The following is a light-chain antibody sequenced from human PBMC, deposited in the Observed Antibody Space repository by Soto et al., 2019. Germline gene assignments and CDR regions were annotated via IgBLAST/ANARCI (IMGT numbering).Light chain of an antibody. Sequence: QMTQSPCSLSASVGDRVTITCRASQSINIYLNWYQQKPGKAPNLLIYAASSLHSVVPFRFSGNGSGTDFTLTISSLQPEDFATYYCQQSYSTPWTFGQGTKVQIK. CDR2: AAS. V-gene: IGKV1-39*01. CDR1: QSINIY. J-gene: IGKJ1*01. CDR3: QQSYSTPWT.